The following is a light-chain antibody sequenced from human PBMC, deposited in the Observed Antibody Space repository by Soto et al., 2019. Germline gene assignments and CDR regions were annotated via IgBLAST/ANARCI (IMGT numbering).Light chain of an antibody. V-gene: IGKV3-20*01. J-gene: IGKJ2*01. CDR3: QQYRSSPFA. CDR2: GAI. Sequence: DIVLTQSPGTLSVSPGERATLFCRARQSISSTYLAWYQKKPGQAQRLLLYGAIISATGIPDRFSGSGSGTEFTITISRLQPEDSAFYSCQQYRSSPFAFGPGTKLEIK. CDR1: QSISSTY.